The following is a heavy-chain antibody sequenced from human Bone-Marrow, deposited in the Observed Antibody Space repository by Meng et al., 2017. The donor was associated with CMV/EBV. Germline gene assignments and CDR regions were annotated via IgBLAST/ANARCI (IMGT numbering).Heavy chain of an antibody. Sequence: GGSLRLSCAVSGFTFSSYAMSWVRQAPGKGREWVSVIYSGGSSTYYADSVKGRFTISRDNSKNTLYLQMNSLRAEDTAVYYCAKKEAAAGVFYYGMDVWGQGTTVTVSS. CDR3: AKKEAAAGVFYYGMDV. J-gene: IGHJ6*02. CDR2: IYSGGSST. D-gene: IGHD6-13*01. V-gene: IGHV3-23*03. CDR1: GFTFSSYA.